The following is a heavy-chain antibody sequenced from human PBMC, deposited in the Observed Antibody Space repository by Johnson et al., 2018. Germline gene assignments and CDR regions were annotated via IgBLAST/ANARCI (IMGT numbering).Heavy chain of an antibody. V-gene: IGHV4-39*07. D-gene: IGHD2-21*02. CDR1: GGSISSSSYY. Sequence: QVQLQESGPGLVKPSETLSLTCTVSGGSISSSSYYWGWIRQPPGKGLEWIGSIYYSGSTYYNPSLKSRVTISVDTSKNQFSLKLSSVTAADTAVYYCAMLLAYCGGDCYPDAFGIWGQGTMVTVSS. CDR3: AMLLAYCGGDCYPDAFGI. CDR2: IYYSGST. J-gene: IGHJ3*02.